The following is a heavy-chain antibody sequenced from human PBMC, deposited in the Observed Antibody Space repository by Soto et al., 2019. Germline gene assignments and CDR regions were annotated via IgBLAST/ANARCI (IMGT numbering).Heavy chain of an antibody. CDR3: ARVQSRSYYDFWSGQYYYYGMDV. Sequence: PGGSLRLSCAASGFTLSSYWMRWVRQAPWSGLEWVADIKQDGSEKYYVDSVKGRFTISRDNAKNSLYLQMNSLRAEDTAVYYCARVQSRSYYDFWSGQYYYYGMDVWGQGT. J-gene: IGHJ6*02. V-gene: IGHV3-7*01. CDR1: GFTLSSYW. D-gene: IGHD3-3*01. CDR2: IKQDGSEK.